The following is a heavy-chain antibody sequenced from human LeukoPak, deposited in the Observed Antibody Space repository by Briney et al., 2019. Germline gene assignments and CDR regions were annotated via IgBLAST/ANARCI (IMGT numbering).Heavy chain of an antibody. V-gene: IGHV1-69*06. CDR3: ARTTEAHSWQTRYYSYYMDV. CDR2: IIPIFGTA. Sequence: VASVNVSCKASGGTFSSYAISWVRQAPGQGLEWMGGIIPIFGTANYAQKFQGRVTITADKSTSTAYMELSSLRSEDTAVYYCARTTEAHSWQTRYYSYYMDVWGKGTTVTVSS. J-gene: IGHJ6*03. CDR1: GGTFSSYA. D-gene: IGHD6-13*01.